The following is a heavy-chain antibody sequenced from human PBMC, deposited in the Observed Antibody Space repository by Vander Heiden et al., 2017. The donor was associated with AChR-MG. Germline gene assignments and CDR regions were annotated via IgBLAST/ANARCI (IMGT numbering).Heavy chain of an antibody. CDR1: GGSIVSNSYY. D-gene: IGHD6-13*01. Sequence: QLQLQESGPRLVKPSETLSLTCTVPGGSIVSNSYYWGWIRQPPGKGLEWVGSINYTGNTYYNPSLKSRVAIFLDTPKKQFSLKLISVTAADTAVYYCAAISSSWRKYFHHWGQGTLVTVSS. CDR2: INYTGNT. CDR3: AAISSSWRKYFHH. V-gene: IGHV4-39*01. J-gene: IGHJ1*01.